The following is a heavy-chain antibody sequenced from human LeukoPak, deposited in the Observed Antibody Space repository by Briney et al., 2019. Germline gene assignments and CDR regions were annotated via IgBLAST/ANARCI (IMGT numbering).Heavy chain of an antibody. Sequence: GGSLRLSCAASGFTFSSYSMNWVRQATGKGLEWVSSISSSSSYIYYADSVKGRFTISRDNAKNSLYLQMNSLRAEDKAVYYCASPLAGYSGYDRDYWGQGTLVTVSS. D-gene: IGHD5-12*01. CDR1: GFTFSSYS. V-gene: IGHV3-21*01. CDR2: ISSSSSYI. J-gene: IGHJ4*02. CDR3: ASPLAGYSGYDRDY.